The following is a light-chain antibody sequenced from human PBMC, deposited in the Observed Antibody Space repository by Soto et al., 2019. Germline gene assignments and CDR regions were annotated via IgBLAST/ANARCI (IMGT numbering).Light chain of an antibody. CDR2: DAS. CDR1: QSISSW. Sequence: DIQMTQSPSTLSASVGDRVTITCRASQSISSWLAWYQQKPGKAPKLLIYDASSLESGVPSTFSGSGSGTEFTLTISSLQPDDFATDYCQQYNSYKWTFGQGTKVEIK. J-gene: IGKJ1*01. CDR3: QQYNSYKWT. V-gene: IGKV1-5*01.